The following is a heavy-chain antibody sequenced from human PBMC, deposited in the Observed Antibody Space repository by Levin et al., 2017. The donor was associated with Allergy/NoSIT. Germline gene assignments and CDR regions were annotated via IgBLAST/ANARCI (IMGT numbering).Heavy chain of an antibody. J-gene: IGHJ4*02. V-gene: IGHV4-59*01. CDR3: ARDISDVGYFDY. D-gene: IGHD1-26*01. CDR2: IYYNGGT. Sequence: PSQTLSLPCTVSGGSISTSYWNWIRQSPGKGLEWIGYIYYNGGTNYNPSLKSRVTISIDTSKKQFSLKMSSVTAADTAVYYCARDISDVGYFDYWGQGILVTVSS. CDR1: GGSISTSY.